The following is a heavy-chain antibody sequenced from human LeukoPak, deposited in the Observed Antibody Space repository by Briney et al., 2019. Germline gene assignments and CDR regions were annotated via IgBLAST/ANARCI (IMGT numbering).Heavy chain of an antibody. CDR1: GGSFSGYY. CDR2: INHSGST. J-gene: IGHJ6*03. V-gene: IGHV4-34*01. CDR3: ARGRRYSGNYYYYYMDV. Sequence: SETLSLTCAVYGGSFSGYYWSWIRQPPGKGLEWIGEINHSGSTNYNPSLKSRVTISVDTSKNQFSLKLGSVTAADTAVYYCARGRRYSGNYYYYYMDVWGKGTTVTVSS. D-gene: IGHD5-12*01.